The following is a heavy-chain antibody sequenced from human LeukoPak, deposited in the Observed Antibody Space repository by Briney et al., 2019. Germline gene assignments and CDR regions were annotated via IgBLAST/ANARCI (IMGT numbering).Heavy chain of an antibody. Sequence: ASVKVSCKASGYTFTSYGISWVRQAPGQGLEWMGWTSAYNGNTNYAQKLQGRVTMTTDTSTSTAYMELRSLRSDDTAVYYCARDARGRIAAAGLDIWGQGTMVTVSS. D-gene: IGHD6-13*01. V-gene: IGHV1-18*01. J-gene: IGHJ3*02. CDR1: GYTFTSYG. CDR2: TSAYNGNT. CDR3: ARDARGRIAAAGLDI.